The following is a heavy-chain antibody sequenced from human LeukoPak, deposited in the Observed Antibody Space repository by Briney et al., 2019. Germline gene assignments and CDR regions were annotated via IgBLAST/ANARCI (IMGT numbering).Heavy chain of an antibody. V-gene: IGHV4-39*01. CDR1: GDSISNSAYY. CDR3: ARKTPGTSVDV. D-gene: IGHD3-10*01. CDR2: ITNTGNT. J-gene: IGHJ6*02. Sequence: SETLSLTCTVSGDSISNSAYYWVWIRQPPGKGLVWIGTITNTGNTYSNPSLKSRVTISIDTSKTQISLKLTSVTAADTAVFYCARKTPGTSVDVWGQGTPVTVSS.